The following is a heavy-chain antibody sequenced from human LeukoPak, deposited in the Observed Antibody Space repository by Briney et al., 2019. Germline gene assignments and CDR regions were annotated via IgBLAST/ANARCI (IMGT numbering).Heavy chain of an antibody. J-gene: IGHJ4*02. Sequence: ASVKVSCKASGYTFTSYYMHWVRQAPGQGLEWMGMINPSGGSTSYAQKFQGRVTMTRDTSTSTVYMELSSLRSEETAVYYCARVCSGYDSDYWGQGTLVTVSS. V-gene: IGHV1-46*01. CDR2: INPSGGST. CDR1: GYTFTSYY. D-gene: IGHD5-12*01. CDR3: ARVCSGYDSDY.